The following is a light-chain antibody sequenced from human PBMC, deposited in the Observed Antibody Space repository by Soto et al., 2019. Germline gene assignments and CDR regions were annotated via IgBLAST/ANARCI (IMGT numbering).Light chain of an antibody. J-gene: IGKJ1*01. Sequence: EIVLTQSPATLSLSPGERATLSCRASQSVSSYLAWYQQKPGQAPRLLIYDASKRATGIPARFSGSGSGTDFTLPISSLEPEDFGVYYCQQRSNWPPTWTFGQGTKVEIK. CDR2: DAS. V-gene: IGKV3-11*01. CDR1: QSVSSY. CDR3: QQRSNWPPTWT.